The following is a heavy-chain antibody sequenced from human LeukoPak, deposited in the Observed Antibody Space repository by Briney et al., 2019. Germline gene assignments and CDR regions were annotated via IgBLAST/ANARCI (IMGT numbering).Heavy chain of an antibody. Sequence: GGSLRLSCAASGFSFSSYSITWVRQAPGKGLEWVSSISSSSSDKYYADSVKGRITISGDNAKNSVYLHMSSLRAEDTAVYYCARHHALSDSNYFDCWGQGTLVTVSS. J-gene: IGHJ4*02. CDR1: GFSFSSYS. D-gene: IGHD4-11*01. V-gene: IGHV3-21*01. CDR2: ISSSSSDK. CDR3: ARHHALSDSNYFDC.